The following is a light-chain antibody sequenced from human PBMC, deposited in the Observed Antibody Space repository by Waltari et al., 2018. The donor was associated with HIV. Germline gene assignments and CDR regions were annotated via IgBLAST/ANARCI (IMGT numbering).Light chain of an antibody. J-gene: IGLJ2*01. Sequence: QSALTQPPSASGSPGQSVTISCTGPISDVDGYAYVSWYQPHPGQAPKLIINDFSNRPSRAPERFSGSKSDYPAFLTVSALQAEDEADYYCTSYTGSTNWLLGGGTKLTVL. CDR2: DFS. CDR3: TSYTGSTNWL. V-gene: IGLV2-8*01. CDR1: ISDVDGYAY.